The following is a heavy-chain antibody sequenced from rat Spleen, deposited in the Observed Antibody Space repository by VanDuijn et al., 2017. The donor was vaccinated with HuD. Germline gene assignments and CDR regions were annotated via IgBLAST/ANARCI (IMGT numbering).Heavy chain of an antibody. D-gene: IGHD4-3*01. CDR3: VRQDTSGYANWFTY. CDR2: ISYDGGST. V-gene: IGHV5-7*01. J-gene: IGHJ3*01. CDR1: GFTFSDYY. Sequence: EVQLVESGGGLVQPGRSLKLSCAASGFTFSDYYMAWVRQAPTKGLEWVASISYDGGSTYYRDSVKGRFTVSRDNEKGTLYLQMDSLSSEDTATYYCVRQDTSGYANWFTYWGQGTLVTVSS.